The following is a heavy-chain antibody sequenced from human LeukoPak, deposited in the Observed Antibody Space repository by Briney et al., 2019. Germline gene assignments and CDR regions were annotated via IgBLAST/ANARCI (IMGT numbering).Heavy chain of an antibody. Sequence: SSETLSLTCTVSGGSISSSSYYWGWIRQPPGKGLEWIGSIYYSGSTYYNPSLKSRVTISVDTSKNQFSLKLSSVTAADTAVYYCARGPYSGYENYYYYGMDVWGQGTTVTVSS. V-gene: IGHV4-39*01. CDR2: IYYSGST. CDR3: ARGPYSGYENYYYYGMDV. D-gene: IGHD5-12*01. J-gene: IGHJ6*02. CDR1: GGSISSSSYY.